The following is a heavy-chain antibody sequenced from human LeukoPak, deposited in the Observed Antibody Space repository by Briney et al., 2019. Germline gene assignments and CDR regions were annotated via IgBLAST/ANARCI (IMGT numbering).Heavy chain of an antibody. CDR3: ARNLWFGESSDAFDM. J-gene: IGHJ3*02. CDR2: INPKSGGT. V-gene: IGHV1-2*02. D-gene: IGHD3-10*01. CDR1: GYTFTSYD. Sequence: VKVSCKPSGYTFTSYDINWVRQAPGQGLEWMGWINPKSGGTNYAQKFQGRVTMTRDTSISTAYMDMSSLRSDDTAVYYCARNLWFGESSDAFDMWGQGTMVTVSS.